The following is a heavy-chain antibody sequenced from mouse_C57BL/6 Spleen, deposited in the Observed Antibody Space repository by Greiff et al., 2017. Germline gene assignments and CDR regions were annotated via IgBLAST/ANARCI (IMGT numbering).Heavy chain of an antibody. CDR2: IDPDSGGT. CDR1: GYTFTSYW. D-gene: IGHD1-1*01. CDR3: ARSKATVVDWYFDV. Sequence: QVQLQQPGAELVKPGASVKLSCKASGYTFTSYWMHWVKQRPGRGLEWIGRIDPDSGGTKYNEKFKGKATLTVDKSSSTAYMQLSSLTSEDSAVYYCARSKATVVDWYFDVWGTGTTVTVSS. J-gene: IGHJ1*03. V-gene: IGHV1-62-3*01.